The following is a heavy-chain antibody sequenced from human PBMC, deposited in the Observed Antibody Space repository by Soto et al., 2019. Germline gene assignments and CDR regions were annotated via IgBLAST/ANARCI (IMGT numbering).Heavy chain of an antibody. Sequence: PSETLSLTCTVSGSSISSGGYYWSWIRQHPGKGLEWIGYIYYSGSTYYNPSLKSRFTISVDTSKNQFSLKLSSVTAADTAVYYCAREHIVVVPAATNWFDPWGQGTLVTVSS. CDR2: IYYSGST. D-gene: IGHD2-2*01. V-gene: IGHV4-31*03. CDR3: AREHIVVVPAATNWFDP. CDR1: GSSISSGGYY. J-gene: IGHJ5*02.